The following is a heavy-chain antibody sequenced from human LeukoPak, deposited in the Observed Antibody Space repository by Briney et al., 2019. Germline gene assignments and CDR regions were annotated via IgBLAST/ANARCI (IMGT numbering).Heavy chain of an antibody. CDR2: ISSSSSYI. D-gene: IGHD6-19*01. CDR1: GFPFSSYS. Sequence: GGSLILSCAASGFPFSSYSMNWVRQAPGKGLEWVSSISSSSSYIYYADSVKGRFTISRDNAKNSLYLQMNSLRAEDTAVYYCARDQYSSGWFDYWGQGTLVTVSS. CDR3: ARDQYSSGWFDY. V-gene: IGHV3-21*01. J-gene: IGHJ4*02.